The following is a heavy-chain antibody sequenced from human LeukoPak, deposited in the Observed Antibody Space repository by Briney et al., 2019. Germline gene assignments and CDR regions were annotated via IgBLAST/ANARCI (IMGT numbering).Heavy chain of an antibody. CDR2: IKSKTDGGTT. Sequence: GGSLRLSCAASGFTFTNAWMSWVHQAPGKGLEWVGRIKSKTDGGTTDYAAPVKGRFTISRDDSKNTLYLQMNSLKTEDTAVYYCTTECSTSCYADYYYYMDVWGKGTTVTVSS. J-gene: IGHJ6*03. CDR3: TTECSTSCYADYYYYMDV. D-gene: IGHD2-2*01. CDR1: GFTFTNAW. V-gene: IGHV3-15*01.